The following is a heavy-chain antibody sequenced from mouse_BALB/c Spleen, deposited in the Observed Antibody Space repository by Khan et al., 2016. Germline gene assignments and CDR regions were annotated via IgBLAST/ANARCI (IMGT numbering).Heavy chain of an antibody. CDR3: ARWIDYRYAFDY. CDR1: GYAFTNYL. J-gene: IGHJ2*01. V-gene: IGHV1-54*01. D-gene: IGHD2-14*01. CDR2: INPGSGGT. Sequence: QVQLQQSGAELVRPGTSVKVSCKASGYAFTNYLIEWVKQRPGQGLEWIGVINPGSGGTNYNEKFKGKATLTADKSSSTAYMQLSSLTSDDSAVYFCARWIDYRYAFDYWGQGTTLTVSS.